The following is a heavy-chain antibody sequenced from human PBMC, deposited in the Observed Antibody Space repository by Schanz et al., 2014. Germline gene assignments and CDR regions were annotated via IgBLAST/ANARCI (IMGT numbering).Heavy chain of an antibody. D-gene: IGHD2-8*02. J-gene: IGHJ4*02. V-gene: IGHV3-21*04. CDR3: AKTLFPGGTQTFGN. Sequence: EVQLVESGGGLVQPGGSLRLSCVASGFAFSSFAMTWVRQAPGRGLEWVSSISTSGTYMYIADSLKGRLTISRDNSKSTLYVEMNSLRVEDTAVYYCAKTLFPGGTQTFGNWGRGTLVTDSS. CDR2: ISTSGTYM. CDR1: GFAFSSFA.